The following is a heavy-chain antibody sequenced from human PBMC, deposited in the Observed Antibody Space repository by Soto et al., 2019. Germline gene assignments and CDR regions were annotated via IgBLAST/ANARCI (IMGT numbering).Heavy chain of an antibody. D-gene: IGHD3-22*01. Sequence: QVQLQESGPGLVKPSQTLSLTCTVSGGSISSGGHYWSWIRQHPGKGLEWIGYIYNSGSTYYNPSLKSRVTFSVDTSKNQFSLKLSPVTAADTAVYYCVSWTDSSGYHAFDPWGQGTLVTVTS. CDR2: IYNSGST. CDR1: GGSISSGGHY. V-gene: IGHV4-31*03. J-gene: IGHJ5*02. CDR3: VSWTDSSGYHAFDP.